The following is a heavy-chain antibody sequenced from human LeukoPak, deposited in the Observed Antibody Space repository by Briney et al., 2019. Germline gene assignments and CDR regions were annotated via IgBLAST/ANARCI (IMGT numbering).Heavy chain of an antibody. V-gene: IGHV1-2*02. CDR3: ARDRDSSSWCWGGGSLLDSWDY. D-gene: IGHD6-13*01. CDR2: INPNSGGT. CDR1: GYTFTGYY. Sequence: ASVKVSCKASGYTFTGYYMHWVRQAPGQGLEWMGWINPNSGGTNYAQKFQGRVTMTRDTSISTAYMELSRLRSDDTAVYYCARDRDSSSWCWGGGSLLDSWDYWGQGTLVTVSS. J-gene: IGHJ4*02.